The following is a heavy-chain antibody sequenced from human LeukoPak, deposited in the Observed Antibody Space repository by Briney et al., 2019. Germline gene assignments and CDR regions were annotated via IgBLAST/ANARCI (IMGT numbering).Heavy chain of an antibody. V-gene: IGHV3-23*01. D-gene: IGHD3-3*01. CDR3: AKGARRFLEWLLDDYYYMDV. CDR1: GFTFSNYA. J-gene: IGHJ6*03. Sequence: GGSLRLSCAVSGFTFSNYAMTWVRQAPGKGLEWVSAISDSGDKRYYADSVKGRFTISRDNSKSTVYLQMNSLRAEDTAVYYCAKGARRFLEWLLDDYYYMDVWGKGTTVTVSS. CDR2: ISDSGDKR.